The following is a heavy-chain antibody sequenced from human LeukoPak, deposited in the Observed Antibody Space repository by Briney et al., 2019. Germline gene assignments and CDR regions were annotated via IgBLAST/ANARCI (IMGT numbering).Heavy chain of an antibody. Sequence: PSETLSLTCAVYGGSFSGYYLSWIRQPPGKGLEWIGETSHSGSTNYNPSLKSRVIISVDTSKNQSSLKLSSVTAADTSSYCCPQTRYSGFDSLDYWGQGTLVTVSS. CDR2: TSHSGST. CDR3: PQTRYSGFDSLDY. V-gene: IGHV4-34*01. J-gene: IGHJ4*02. D-gene: IGHD5-12*01. CDR1: GGSFSGYY.